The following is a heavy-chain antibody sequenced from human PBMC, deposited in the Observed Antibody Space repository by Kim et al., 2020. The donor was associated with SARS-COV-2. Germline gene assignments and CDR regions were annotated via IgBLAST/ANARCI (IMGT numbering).Heavy chain of an antibody. Sequence: GGSLRLSCTASGFTFSSYSMNWVRQAPGKGLEWVSYISSSSSTIYYEDPVKGRFTISRDNAKNSLYLQMNSLRYEDTAVCDCASCVLCRYSGYDYPACGPFCDYYAMDVRGQGTTVTVSS. V-gene: IGHV3-48*02. CDR1: GFTFSSYS. CDR3: ASCVLCRYSGYDYPACGPFCDYYAMDV. D-gene: IGHD5-12*01. CDR2: ISSSSSTI. J-gene: IGHJ6*01.